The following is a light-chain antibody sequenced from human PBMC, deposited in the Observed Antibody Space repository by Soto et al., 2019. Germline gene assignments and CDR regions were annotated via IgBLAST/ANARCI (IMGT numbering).Light chain of an antibody. Sequence: QSALTQPASLSGSPGQSITISCTGTSSDIGAYDYVSWFQQHPGKAPKLMISEVNNRPSGVSNRFSGSKSGNTAYLTISGLQVEDEAEYFCFSFTGSSTSYVFGSGTKVTVL. CDR2: EVN. CDR1: SSDIGAYDY. J-gene: IGLJ1*01. V-gene: IGLV2-14*01. CDR3: FSFTGSSTSYV.